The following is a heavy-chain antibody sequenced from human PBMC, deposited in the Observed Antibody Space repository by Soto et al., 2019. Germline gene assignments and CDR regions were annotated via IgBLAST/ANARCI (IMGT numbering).Heavy chain of an antibody. J-gene: IGHJ4*02. CDR2: ISAYNGNT. V-gene: IGHV1-18*01. CDR3: AIVYVAARTEDTDFDY. CDR1: GYTFTSYG. D-gene: IGHD6-6*01. Sequence: ASVKVSCKASGYTFTSYGISWVLQAPGQGLEWMGWISAYNGNTNYAQKLQGRVTMTTDTSTSTAYMELRSLRSDDTAVYYCAIVYVAARTEDTDFDYWGQGALVTVSS.